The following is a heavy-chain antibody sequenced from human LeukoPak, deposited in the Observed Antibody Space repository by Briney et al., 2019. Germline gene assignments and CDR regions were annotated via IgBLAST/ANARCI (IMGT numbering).Heavy chain of an antibody. CDR3: ARDVFSYYSSGSPKKDAFDI. V-gene: IGHV1-18*01. CDR2: ISAYNGNT. CDR1: GYTFTSYG. Sequence: ASVKVSCKASGYTFTSYGISWVRQAPGQGLEWMGWISAYNGNTNYAQKLQGRVTMTTDTSTSTAYMELRSLRSDDTAAYYCARDVFSYYSSGSPKKDAFDIWGQGTMVTVSS. D-gene: IGHD3-10*01. J-gene: IGHJ3*02.